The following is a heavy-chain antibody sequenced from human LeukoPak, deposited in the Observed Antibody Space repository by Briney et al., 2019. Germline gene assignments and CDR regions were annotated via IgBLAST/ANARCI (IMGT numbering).Heavy chain of an antibody. CDR2: IYPGDSDT. Sequence: GESLKISCKGSGYSFTSYWIDWVRQMPGKGLEWMGIIYPGDSDTRYSPSFQGQVTISADKSISTAYLQWSSLKASDTAMYYCARQEAGYSGYDSGAFDIWGQGTMVTVSS. CDR3: ARQEAGYSGYDSGAFDI. V-gene: IGHV5-51*01. J-gene: IGHJ3*02. D-gene: IGHD5-12*01. CDR1: GYSFTSYW.